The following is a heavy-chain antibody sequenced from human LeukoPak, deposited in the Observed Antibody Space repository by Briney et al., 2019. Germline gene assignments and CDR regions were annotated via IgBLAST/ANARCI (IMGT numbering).Heavy chain of an antibody. J-gene: IGHJ6*02. V-gene: IGHV3-30*02. CDR1: GFTFSSYG. D-gene: IGHD3-10*01. Sequence: PGGSLRLSCAASGFTFSSYGMHWVRQAPGKGPEWVAFIRYDGSNKYYADSVKGRFTTSRDNSKNTLYLQMNSLRAEDTAVYYCAKAPNYYGSGSYYTLYYYYGMDVWGQGTTITVSS. CDR3: AKAPNYYGSGSYYTLYYYYGMDV. CDR2: IRYDGSNK.